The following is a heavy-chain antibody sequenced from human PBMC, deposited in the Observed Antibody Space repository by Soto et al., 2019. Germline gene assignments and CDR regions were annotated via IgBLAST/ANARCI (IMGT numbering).Heavy chain of an antibody. CDR3: ARDAAARPNDYYYYYGMDV. D-gene: IGHD6-6*01. V-gene: IGHV3-21*01. Sequence: GGSLRLYCAASGFTFSSYSMNWVRQAPGKGLEWVSSISSSSSYIYYADSVKGRFTISRDNAKNSLYLQMNSLRAEDTAVYYCARDAAARPNDYYYYYGMDVWGQGTTVTVSS. CDR2: ISSSSSYI. J-gene: IGHJ6*02. CDR1: GFTFSSYS.